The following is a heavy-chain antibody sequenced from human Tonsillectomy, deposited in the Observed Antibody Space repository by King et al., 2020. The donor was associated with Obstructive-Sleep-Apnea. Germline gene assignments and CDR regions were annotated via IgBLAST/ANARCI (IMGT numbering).Heavy chain of an antibody. D-gene: IGHD3-10*01. CDR3: ASGITMVRGVIHYYYYYGMDV. J-gene: IGHJ6*02. CDR2: IWYDGSNK. V-gene: IGHV3-33*01. Sequence: VQLVESGGGVVQPGRSLRLSCAASGFTFSSYGMHWVRQAPGKGLEWVAVIWYDGSNKYYADSVKGRFTISRDNSKNTLYLQMNSLRAEDTAVYYCASGITMVRGVIHYYYYYGMDVWGQGTTVTVSS. CDR1: GFTFSSYG.